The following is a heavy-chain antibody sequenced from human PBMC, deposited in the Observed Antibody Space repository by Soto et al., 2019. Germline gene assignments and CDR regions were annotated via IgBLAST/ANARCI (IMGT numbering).Heavy chain of an antibody. CDR3: ARDRAYCTGDCYFDAFDT. V-gene: IGHV3-30*09. CDR2: ISYDGKYI. D-gene: IGHD2-21*02. Sequence: QVQLVESGGGVVQPGRSLRVSCAASGFTFSSYAMNWVRQAPGKGLEWVAVISYDGKYIHYADSVKGRFAISRDISKNTLVMQLNNLRAEDTAVYYCARDRAYCTGDCYFDAFDTWGQGTMVTVSS. CDR1: GFTFSSYA. J-gene: IGHJ3*02.